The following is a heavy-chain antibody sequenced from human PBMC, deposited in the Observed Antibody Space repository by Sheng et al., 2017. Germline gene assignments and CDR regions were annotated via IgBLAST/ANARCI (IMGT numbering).Heavy chain of an antibody. V-gene: IGHV3-64*01. J-gene: IGHJ3*02. Sequence: EVQLVESGGGLVQPGGSLRLSCAASGFTFSSYAMHWVRQAPGKGLEYVSAISSNGGSTYYANSVKGRFTISRDNSKNTLYLQMGSLRAEDMAVYYCARDSSGADIWGQGDNGHRLF. CDR2: ISSNGGST. CDR3: ARDSSGADI. D-gene: IGHD1-1*01. CDR1: GFTFSSYA.